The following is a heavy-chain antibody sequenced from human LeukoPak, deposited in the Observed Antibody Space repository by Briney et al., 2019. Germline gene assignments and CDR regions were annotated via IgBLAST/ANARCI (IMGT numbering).Heavy chain of an antibody. Sequence: GGSLRLSCAASGFTLSYFGLNWVRQAPGTGLEWVSSISRTSTYIYYADSVQGRFTISRDNAKNSLHLQMTSLRDEDTAVYYCAREDDAFDIWGQGTMVTVSS. CDR1: GFTLSYFG. V-gene: IGHV3-21*01. CDR3: AREDDAFDI. J-gene: IGHJ3*02. CDR2: ISRTSTYI.